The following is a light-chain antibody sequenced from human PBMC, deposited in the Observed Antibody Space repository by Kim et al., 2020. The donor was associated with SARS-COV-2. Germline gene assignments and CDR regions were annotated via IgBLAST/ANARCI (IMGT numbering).Light chain of an antibody. J-gene: IGLJ2*01. V-gene: IGLV2-8*01. CDR2: EVS. CDR1: SSDVGGYNY. Sequence: GQSVTISCTGTSSDVGGYNYGSWYQQHPGKAPKLMIYEVSKRPSGVPDRFSGSKSGNTASLTVSGLQAEDEADYYCSSYADSNNLVFGGGTQLTVL. CDR3: SSYADSNNLV.